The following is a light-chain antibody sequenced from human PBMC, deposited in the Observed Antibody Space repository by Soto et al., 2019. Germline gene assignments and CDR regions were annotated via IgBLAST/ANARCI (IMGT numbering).Light chain of an antibody. V-gene: IGKV3D-11*01. CDR1: QYINTR. J-gene: IGKJ1*01. CDR3: HQRQRSHRT. Sequence: EIVLTQSPATLSSFPGYRVTLSCRASQYINTRLAWYQHRPGQAPRLLIYQTSLRAAGIPARFSASGSGTDFTLTISDVQPEDFALYYCHQRQRSHRTFGQGTKVDIK. CDR2: QTS.